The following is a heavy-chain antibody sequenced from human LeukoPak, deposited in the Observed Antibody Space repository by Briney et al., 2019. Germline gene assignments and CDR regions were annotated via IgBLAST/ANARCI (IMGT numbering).Heavy chain of an antibody. J-gene: IGHJ4*02. CDR2: IYHSGST. CDR3: VFGELYVY. Sequence: SGTLSLTCAVSGGSISSSNWWSWVRQPPGKGLEWIGEIYHSGSTNYNPSLKSRVTISVDKSENQFSLKLSSVTAADTAMYYCVFGELYVYWGQGTLVTVSS. V-gene: IGHV4-4*02. CDR1: GGSISSSNW. D-gene: IGHD3-10*01.